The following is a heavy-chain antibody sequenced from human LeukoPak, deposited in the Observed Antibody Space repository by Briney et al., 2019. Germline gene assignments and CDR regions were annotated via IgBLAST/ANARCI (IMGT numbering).Heavy chain of an antibody. CDR3: ARHCSGSYSPFDY. J-gene: IGHJ4*02. CDR2: IYTSGST. CDR1: GASISSYY. V-gene: IGHV4-4*09. D-gene: IGHD1-26*01. Sequence: SETLSLTCTVSGASISSYYWSWIRQPPGKGLEWIGFIYTSGSTNYNPSLKSRVTISVDTSKNQFTSKNQFSLKLTSVTAADTAVYYCARHCSGSYSPFDYWGQGTLVNVSS.